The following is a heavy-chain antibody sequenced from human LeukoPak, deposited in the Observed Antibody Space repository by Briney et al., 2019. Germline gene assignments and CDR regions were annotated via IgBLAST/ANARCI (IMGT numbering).Heavy chain of an antibody. J-gene: IGHJ6*02. CDR3: ARTGSGNYAINSYYGMDV. CDR1: GLTVSSNY. Sequence: GGSLRLSCATSGLTVSSNYMSWVRQAPGKRLEWVSVIYSGGSTNYADSVKGRFTISRDNSKNTLHLQMNSLRGEDTAVYYCARTGSGNYAINSYYGMDVWGQGTTVTVSS. V-gene: IGHV3-53*01. CDR2: IYSGGST. D-gene: IGHD3-10*01.